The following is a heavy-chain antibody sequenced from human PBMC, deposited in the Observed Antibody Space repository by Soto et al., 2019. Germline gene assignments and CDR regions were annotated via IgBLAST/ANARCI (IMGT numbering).Heavy chain of an antibody. CDR2: ISYDGFNK. D-gene: IGHD2-21*02. CDR3: AKGNEKGDRHHYYSYATEV. CDR1: VFTFSSYG. Sequence: VGSLRLSCASSVFTFSSYGMHCVRDSPGKGLEWVAVISYDGFNKYYGDSVRGRLTISRDNSKNTLYLQMNRLRAEDTAVYFCAKGNEKGDRHHYYSYATEVWGQGTTVTVSS. V-gene: IGHV3-30*18. J-gene: IGHJ6*01.